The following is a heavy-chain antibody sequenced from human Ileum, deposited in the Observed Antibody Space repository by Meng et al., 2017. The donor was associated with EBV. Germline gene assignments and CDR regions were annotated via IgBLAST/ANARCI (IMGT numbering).Heavy chain of an antibody. CDR1: NGSVSSYGYY. CDR3: ARERGGGDRGIQ. Sequence: QVQLQESGPRLLKRSETTSRTCSVSNGSVSSYGYYWTWIRQPPGKGLEWIGYMSYTGSTNYKSTLKSRVTISVDKSKNQFSLKLSSVTAADTAVYYCARERGGGDRGIQWGQGTLVTVSS. D-gene: IGHD2-21*02. V-gene: IGHV4-61*08. J-gene: IGHJ4*02. CDR2: MSYTGST.